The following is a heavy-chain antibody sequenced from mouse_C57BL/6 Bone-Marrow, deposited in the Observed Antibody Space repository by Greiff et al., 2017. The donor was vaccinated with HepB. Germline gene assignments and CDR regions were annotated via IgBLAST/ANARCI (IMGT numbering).Heavy chain of an antibody. Sequence: QVQLKQPGAELVKPGASVKLSCKASGYTFTSYWMHWVKQRPGQGLEWIGMIHPNSGSTNYNEKFKSKATLTVDKSSSTAYMQLSSLTSEDSAVYYCARGKYYDYDVAYWGQGTLVTVSA. D-gene: IGHD2-4*01. V-gene: IGHV1-64*01. CDR2: IHPNSGST. J-gene: IGHJ3*01. CDR3: ARGKYYDYDVAY. CDR1: GYTFTSYW.